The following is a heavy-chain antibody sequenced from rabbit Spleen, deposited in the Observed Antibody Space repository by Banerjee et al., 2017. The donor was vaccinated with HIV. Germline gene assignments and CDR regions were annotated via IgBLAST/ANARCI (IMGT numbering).Heavy chain of an antibody. D-gene: IGHD1-1*01. CDR2: IDLLFGTT. J-gene: IGHJ4*01. Sequence: QEQLVESGGGLVKPEGSLTLACKASGFSFSDRDVMCWVRQAPGKGLQWIGYIDLLFGTTYYANWVNGRFTISSHNAQNTLYLQLNSLTAADTATYFCVRGASGSGYYSLWGPGTLVTVS. V-gene: IGHV1S47*01. CDR1: GFSFSDRDV. CDR3: VRGASGSGYYSL.